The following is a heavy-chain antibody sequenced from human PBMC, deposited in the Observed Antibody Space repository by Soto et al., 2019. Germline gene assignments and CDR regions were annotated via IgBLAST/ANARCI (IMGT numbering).Heavy chain of an antibody. D-gene: IGHD3-22*01. J-gene: IGHJ4*02. CDR1: GGSFSDYY. V-gene: IGHV4-34*01. CDR2: VNHSGST. CDR3: ARRGYYYDSSGYPSVWY. Sequence: SETLSLTCAVYGGSFSDYYWSWIRQPPGKGLEWIGEVNHSGSTNYNPSLESRVTISVDTSKNQFSLKLSSVTAADTAVYYCARRGYYYDSSGYPSVWYWGQGTLVTVSS.